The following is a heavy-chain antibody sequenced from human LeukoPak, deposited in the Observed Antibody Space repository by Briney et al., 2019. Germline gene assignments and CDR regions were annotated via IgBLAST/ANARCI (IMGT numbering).Heavy chain of an antibody. CDR1: GFTFSSSA. Sequence: GGSLRLSCAASGFTFSSSAMSWVRQAPGKGLEWVSAISNNGGHTYYADSVKGRFTISRDNSKNTLYLQMNSLRAEDTAVYYCAKYGAARPRSGFDYWGQGTLVTVSS. CDR2: ISNNGGHT. D-gene: IGHD6-6*01. J-gene: IGHJ4*02. V-gene: IGHV3-23*01. CDR3: AKYGAARPRSGFDY.